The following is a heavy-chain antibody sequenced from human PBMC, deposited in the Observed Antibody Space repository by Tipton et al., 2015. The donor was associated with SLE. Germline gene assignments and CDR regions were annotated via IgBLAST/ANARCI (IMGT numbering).Heavy chain of an antibody. Sequence: TLSLTCAVYGGSFRGYYWNWIRQPAGKGLEWIGRIYTSGSTNYNPPLKSRLTISVDTSKNQFSLKLTSVTAADTAVYYCARKASCTRSSCSGFDPWGQGTLVTVSS. CDR2: IYTSGST. J-gene: IGHJ5*02. D-gene: IGHD2-2*01. CDR3: ARKASCTRSSCSGFDP. CDR1: GGSFRGYY. V-gene: IGHV4-59*10.